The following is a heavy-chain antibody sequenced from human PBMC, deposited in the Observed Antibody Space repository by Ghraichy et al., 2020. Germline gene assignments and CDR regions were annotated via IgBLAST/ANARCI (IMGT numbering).Heavy chain of an antibody. CDR1: GGSISSSSYY. CDR2: IYYSGST. J-gene: IGHJ4*02. D-gene: IGHD4-11*01. Sequence: SETLSLTCTVSGGSISSSSYYWGWIRQPPGKGLEWIGSIYYSGSTYYNPSLKSRVTISVDTSKNQFSLKLSSVTAADTAVYYCARHTRNYDSGVGYFDYWGQGTLVTVSS. CDR3: ARHTRNYDSGVGYFDY. V-gene: IGHV4-39*01.